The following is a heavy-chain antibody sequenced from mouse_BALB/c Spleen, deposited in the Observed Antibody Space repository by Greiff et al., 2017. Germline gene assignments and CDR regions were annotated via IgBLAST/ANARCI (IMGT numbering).Heavy chain of an antibody. CDR1: GFTFSSYG. Sequence: EVKLEESGGDLVKPGGSLKLSCAASGFTFSSYGMSWVRQTPDKRLEWVATISSGGSYTYYPDSVKGRFTISRDNAKNTLYLQMSSLKSEDTAMYYCFRYYAMDYWGQGTSVTVSS. J-gene: IGHJ4*01. V-gene: IGHV5-6*02. CDR3: FRYYAMDY. CDR2: ISSGGSYT.